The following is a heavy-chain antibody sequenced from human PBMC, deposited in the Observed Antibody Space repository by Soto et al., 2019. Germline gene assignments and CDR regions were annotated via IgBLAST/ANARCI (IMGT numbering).Heavy chain of an antibody. CDR1: GFTVSSNY. J-gene: IGHJ4*02. D-gene: IGHD4-17*01. V-gene: IGHV3-66*01. CDR3: ARVTHDYGHQPFDY. Sequence: GGSLRLSCAASGFTVSSNYMSWVRQAPGKGLEWVSVIYSGGSTYYADSVKGRFTISRDNSKNTLYLQMNSLRAEDTAVYYCARVTHDYGHQPFDYCGQGTLVTVSS. CDR2: IYSGGST.